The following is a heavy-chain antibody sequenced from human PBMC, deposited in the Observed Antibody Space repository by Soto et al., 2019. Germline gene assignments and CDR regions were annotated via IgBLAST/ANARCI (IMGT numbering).Heavy chain of an antibody. D-gene: IGHD3-10*01. J-gene: IGHJ4*02. Sequence: SETLSLTCTVSGGSISSSSYYWGWIRQPPGKGLEWIGRIYYSGSTYYNPSLKSQVPISVDTSKNQFSLKLSSVTAADTAVYYCARVLLWFGELSNFFDYWGQGTLVTVSS. CDR2: IYYSGST. CDR1: GGSISSSSYY. CDR3: ARVLLWFGELSNFFDY. V-gene: IGHV4-39*01.